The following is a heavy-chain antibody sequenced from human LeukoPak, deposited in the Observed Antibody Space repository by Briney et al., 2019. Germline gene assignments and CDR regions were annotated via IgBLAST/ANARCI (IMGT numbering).Heavy chain of an antibody. D-gene: IGHD2/OR15-2a*01. CDR2: ISSSSSYI. J-gene: IGHJ3*02. CDR1: GFTFSSYS. CDR3: ASLSRPSTPRGAFDI. Sequence: GGSLRLSCAASGFTFSSYSMNWVRQAPGKGLEWVSSISSSSSYIYYADSVKGRFTISRDNAKNSLYLQMNSLRAEDTAVYYCASLSRPSTPRGAFDIWGQGTMVTVSS. V-gene: IGHV3-21*01.